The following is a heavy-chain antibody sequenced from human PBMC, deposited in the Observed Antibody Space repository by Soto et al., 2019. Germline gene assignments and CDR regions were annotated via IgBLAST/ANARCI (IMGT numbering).Heavy chain of an antibody. CDR1: GYSISSGYY. D-gene: IGHD3-10*01. CDR3: ARITMVRGADDAFDI. CDR2: IYHGGST. Sequence: SETLSLTCAVSGYSISSGYYWGWLRQPPGKGLEWIGSIYHGGSTYYNPSLKSRVTISVDKSKNQFSLKLSSVTAADTAVYYCARITMVRGADDAFDIWGQGTMVTVSS. J-gene: IGHJ3*02. V-gene: IGHV4-38-2*01.